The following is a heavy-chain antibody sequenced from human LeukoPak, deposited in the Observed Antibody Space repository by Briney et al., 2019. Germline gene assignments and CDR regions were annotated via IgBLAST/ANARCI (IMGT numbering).Heavy chain of an antibody. CDR3: ARIPGGALNWFDP. CDR1: GGSFSGYY. CDR2: INHSGST. D-gene: IGHD2-2*02. J-gene: IGHJ5*02. V-gene: IGHV4-34*01. Sequence: SETLSLTCAVYGGSFSGYYWSWIRQPPGKGLEWIGEINHSGSTNYNPSLKSRVTISVDTSKNQFSLKLSSVTAADTAVYYCARIPGGALNWFDPWGQGTLVTVSS.